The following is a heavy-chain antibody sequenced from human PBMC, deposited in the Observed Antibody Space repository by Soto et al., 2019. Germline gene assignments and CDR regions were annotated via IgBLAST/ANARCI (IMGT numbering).Heavy chain of an antibody. CDR3: AREEGISDWHAFDY. CDR2: ISPYSGNT. V-gene: IGHV1-18*04. D-gene: IGHD6-19*01. CDR1: GYTFTNFG. Sequence: QVQLVQSGGEVKKPGASVKVSCKASGYTFTNFGFSWVRQAPGQGLEWMGWISPYSGNTDYAQRFQGRVTMTTDTTTTSSYMELRSLTSDDTAVYYCAREEGISDWHAFDYWGQGTLVTVSS. J-gene: IGHJ4*02.